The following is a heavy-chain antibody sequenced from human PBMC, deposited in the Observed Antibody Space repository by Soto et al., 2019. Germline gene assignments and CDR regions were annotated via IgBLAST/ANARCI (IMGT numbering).Heavy chain of an antibody. V-gene: IGHV3-30*01. CDR1: GFVFRTYA. CDR2: MSYDGSIT. D-gene: IGHD1-26*01. CDR3: ARDKNIVGALGSIDE. Sequence: QVQLVESGGGVVQPGRSLRLSCSASGFVFRTYAMHWVRQTPGKGLEWLALMSYDGSITYYADSVKGRFTISRDNSNDTLFLQMSGLRPEDTAVYYCARDKNIVGALGSIDEWGQGTLVIVSS. J-gene: IGHJ4*02.